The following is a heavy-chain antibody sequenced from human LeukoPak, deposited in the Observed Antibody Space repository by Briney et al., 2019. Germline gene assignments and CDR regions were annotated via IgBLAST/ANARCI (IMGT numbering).Heavy chain of an antibody. Sequence: GGSLRLSCAASGFTFSSYGMSWVRQAPGKGLEWVSAISGSGGSTYYADSVKGRFTISRDNSKNTLYLQMNSLRAEDTAVYYCAKDNIPRYSSGWYLTCAVDYWGQGTLVTVSS. V-gene: IGHV3-23*01. J-gene: IGHJ4*02. CDR1: GFTFSSYG. CDR2: ISGSGGST. CDR3: AKDNIPRYSSGWYLTCAVDY. D-gene: IGHD6-19*01.